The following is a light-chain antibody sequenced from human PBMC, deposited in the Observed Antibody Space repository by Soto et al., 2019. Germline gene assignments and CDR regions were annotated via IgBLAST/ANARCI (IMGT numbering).Light chain of an antibody. J-gene: IGKJ2*01. CDR2: GAS. CDR1: QRITNNF. Sequence: PGERATLSRRASQRITNNFLAWFQQKPGLPPRLLIYGASTRASGVPDRFSGGGSGTDFVLTISRLEPEDFAVYYCQQYGRSPFTFGQGTKLQIK. CDR3: QQYGRSPFT. V-gene: IGKV3-20*01.